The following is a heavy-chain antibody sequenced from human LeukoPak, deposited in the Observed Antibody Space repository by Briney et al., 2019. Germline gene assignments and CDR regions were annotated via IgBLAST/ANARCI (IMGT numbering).Heavy chain of an antibody. Sequence: PSETLSLTCTVSGGSISSGSYYWRWIRQPAGKGLEWIGRIYTRGSTNYNPSLKSRVTISVDTSKNQFSLKLSSVSAADTAVYYCASSPVVGRYSCGFRPLHSSGWSPPSAFDIWGQGTMVAVSS. J-gene: IGHJ3*02. D-gene: IGHD6-19*01. CDR3: ASSPVVGRYSCGFRPLHSSGWSPPSAFDI. V-gene: IGHV4-61*02. CDR1: GGSISSGSYY. CDR2: IYTRGST.